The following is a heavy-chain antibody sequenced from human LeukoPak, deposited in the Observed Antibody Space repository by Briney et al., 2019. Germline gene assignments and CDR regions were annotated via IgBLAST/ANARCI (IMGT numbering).Heavy chain of an antibody. V-gene: IGHV3-15*01. J-gene: IGHJ6*03. CDR1: GCTFSNAW. Sequence: PGGSLRLFCAASGCTFSNAWMSWVRQAPGRGLEWVGRIKSKTDGGTTDYAAPVKGRFTISRDDSKNTLYLQMNSLKTEDTAVYHCTTDPGWELLGSYYYYYMDVWGKGTTVTISS. D-gene: IGHD1-26*01. CDR3: TTDPGWELLGSYYYYYMDV. CDR2: IKSKTDGGTT.